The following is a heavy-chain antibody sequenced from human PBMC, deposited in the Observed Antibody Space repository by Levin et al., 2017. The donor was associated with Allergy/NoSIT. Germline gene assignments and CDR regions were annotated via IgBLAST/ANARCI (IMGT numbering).Heavy chain of an antibody. Sequence: ASVKVSCKASGYTFTSYYMHWVRQAPGQGLEWMGIINPSGGSTSSAQKFQGRVTMTRDTSTRTVYMELSSLRSADTAVYYCAGAGSEYCSGGSCYEGDWFDPWGQGTLVTVSS. CDR1: GYTFTSYY. D-gene: IGHD2-15*01. J-gene: IGHJ5*02. CDR3: AGAGSEYCSGGSCYEGDWFDP. V-gene: IGHV1-46*01. CDR2: INPSGGST.